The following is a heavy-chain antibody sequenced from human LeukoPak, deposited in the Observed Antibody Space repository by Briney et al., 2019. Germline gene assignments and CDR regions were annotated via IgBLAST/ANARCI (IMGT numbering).Heavy chain of an antibody. Sequence: SETLSLICAVSGGSISSGGYSWSWIRQPPGKVLEWIGYIYHSGSTYYIPSLKSRVTISVDRSKNQFSLKLSSVTAADTAVYYCARGLHSTSRSLDVWGKGTTVTVSS. V-gene: IGHV4-30-2*01. J-gene: IGHJ6*04. CDR3: ARGLHSTSRSLDV. CDR1: GGSISSGGYS. D-gene: IGHD5/OR15-5a*01. CDR2: IYHSGST.